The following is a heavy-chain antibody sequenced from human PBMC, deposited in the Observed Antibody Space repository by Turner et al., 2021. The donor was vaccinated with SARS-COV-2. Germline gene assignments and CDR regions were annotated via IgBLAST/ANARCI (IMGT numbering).Heavy chain of an antibody. CDR3: ARGRADTSSWYGWGAFDI. J-gene: IGHJ3*02. CDR2: IWYDGSNK. V-gene: IGHV3-33*01. D-gene: IGHD6-13*01. Sequence: QVQLVESGGGVVQPGRSLRLSCAASGFTFSSYCMHWVRQAPGKGLEWVAVIWYDGSNKYYADSVKGRFTISRDNSKNTLYLQMNSLRAEDTAVYYCARGRADTSSWYGWGAFDIWGQGTMVTISS. CDR1: GFTFSSYC.